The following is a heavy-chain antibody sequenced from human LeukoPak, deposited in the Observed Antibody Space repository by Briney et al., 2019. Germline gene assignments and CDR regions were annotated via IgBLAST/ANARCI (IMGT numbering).Heavy chain of an antibody. CDR2: IKQDGSEK. D-gene: IGHD3-10*01. Sequence: GGSLRLSCAASGFTFSIYWMSWVSQAPGKGLEWVANIKQDGSEKYYVDSVKGRFTISRDNAKNSLYLQMNSLRAEDTAVYCCARGSVLLSYWGQGTPVTVSS. V-gene: IGHV3-7*01. CDR3: ARGSVLLSY. CDR1: GFTFSIYW. J-gene: IGHJ4*02.